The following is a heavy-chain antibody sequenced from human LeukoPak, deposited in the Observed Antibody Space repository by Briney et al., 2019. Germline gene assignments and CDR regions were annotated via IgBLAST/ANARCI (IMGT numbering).Heavy chain of an antibody. J-gene: IGHJ3*02. Sequence: GGSLRLSCKASGFTFSSYHMNWVRQAPGKGLEWVSSISSSSVYAHYADSVKGRITISRDNGKNSLYLQMNSLTAEDTALYYCARDALRDDAFDIWGQGTMVTVSS. CDR1: GFTFSSYH. V-gene: IGHV3-21*04. CDR2: ISSSSVYA. CDR3: ARDALRDDAFDI.